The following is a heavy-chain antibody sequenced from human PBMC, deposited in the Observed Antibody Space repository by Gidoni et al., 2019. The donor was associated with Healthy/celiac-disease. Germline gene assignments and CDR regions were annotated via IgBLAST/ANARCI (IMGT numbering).Heavy chain of an antibody. CDR2: FDREDGET. V-gene: IGHV1-24*01. D-gene: IGHD3-22*01. J-gene: IGHJ4*02. Sequence: QVQLVQSGAEVKKPGASGKVSCKVSVYTLTELSMPWVRQAPGKGLEWMGGFDREDGETIYAQKFQGRVTMTEDTSTDTAYMELSSLRSEDTAVYYCATDLIPPITMIVVVPNWGQGTLVTVSS. CDR3: ATDLIPPITMIVVVPN. CDR1: VYTLTELS.